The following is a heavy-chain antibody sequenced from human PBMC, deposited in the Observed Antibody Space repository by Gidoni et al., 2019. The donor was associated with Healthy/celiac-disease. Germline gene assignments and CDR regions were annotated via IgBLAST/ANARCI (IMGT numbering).Heavy chain of an antibody. D-gene: IGHD1-26*01. V-gene: IGHV4-34*01. J-gene: IGHJ4*02. CDR3: ARGLCGSLDY. CDR1: GGSFSGYY. Sequence: QVQLQQWGAGLLKPSETLSLTCAVYGGSFSGYYWSWVRQPPGKGLEWIGEINHSGSTNYNPSLKSRVTISVDTSKNQFSLKLSSVTAADTAVYYCARGLCGSLDYWGQGTLVTVSS. CDR2: INHSGST.